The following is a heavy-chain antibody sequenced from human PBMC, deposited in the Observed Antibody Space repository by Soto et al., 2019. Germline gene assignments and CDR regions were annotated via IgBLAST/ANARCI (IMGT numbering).Heavy chain of an antibody. V-gene: IGHV2-5*02. D-gene: IGHD2-15*01. CDR1: GFSLSTSGVG. J-gene: IGHJ4*02. CDR2: IYWDDDK. Sequence: QITLKESGPTLVKPTQTLTLTCTFSGFSLSTSGVGVGWIRQPPGKALEWLALIYWDDDKRYSPSLKSRLTITKDTAKNQVVLTMTNMDPVDTATYYCAHRPPLIAEGSFDYWGQGTLVTVSS. CDR3: AHRPPLIAEGSFDY.